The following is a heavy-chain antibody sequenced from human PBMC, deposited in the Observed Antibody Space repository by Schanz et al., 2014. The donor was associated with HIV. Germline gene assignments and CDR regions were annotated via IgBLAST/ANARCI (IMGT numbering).Heavy chain of an antibody. D-gene: IGHD6-6*01. V-gene: IGHV1-2*02. CDR2: INPNSGGT. CDR3: AREGTAARQFYYDGMDV. J-gene: IGHJ6*02. CDR1: GYTFTGYS. Sequence: QVQLVQSGAEVKKPGASVKVSCKASGYTFTGYSMHWVRQAPGQGLEWMGWINPNSGGTNYAQKFQGRATMTRDTSISTAYMELSRLRSGGTAVYYCAREGTAARQFYYDGMDVWGQGTTVTVSS.